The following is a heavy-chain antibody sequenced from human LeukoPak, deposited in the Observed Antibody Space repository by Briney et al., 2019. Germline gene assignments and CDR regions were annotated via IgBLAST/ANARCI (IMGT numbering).Heavy chain of an antibody. CDR3: AGGRITIFGVVKNPTEY. Sequence: PGGSLRLSCAASGFTFSDYYMSWIRQAPGKGLEWVSYISSSGSTIYYADSVKGRFTISRDNAKNSLYLQMNSLRAEDTAVYYCAGGRITIFGVVKNPTEYWGQGTLVTVSS. J-gene: IGHJ4*02. D-gene: IGHD3-3*01. CDR1: GFTFSDYY. V-gene: IGHV3-11*04. CDR2: ISSSGSTI.